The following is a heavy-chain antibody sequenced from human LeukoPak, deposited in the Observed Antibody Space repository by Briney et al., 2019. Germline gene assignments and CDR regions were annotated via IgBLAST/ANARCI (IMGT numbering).Heavy chain of an antibody. CDR2: IYYSGST. Sequence: SETLSLTCTVSGGSISSYYWSWIRQPPGKGLEWIGYIYYSGSTNYNPSLKSRVTISVDTSKNQFSLKLSSVTAADTAVYYCARPMTTVTGYWYFGLWGRGTLVTVSS. CDR3: ARPMTTVTGYWYFGL. CDR1: GGSISSYY. J-gene: IGHJ2*01. D-gene: IGHD4-17*01. V-gene: IGHV4-59*08.